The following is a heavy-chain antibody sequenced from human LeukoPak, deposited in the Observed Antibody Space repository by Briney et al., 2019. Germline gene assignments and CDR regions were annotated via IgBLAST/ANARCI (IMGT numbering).Heavy chain of an antibody. D-gene: IGHD6-13*01. CDR1: GIFDDYG. Sequence: GGSLRLSCTGSGIFDDYGMSWVRQAPGKGLEWVAGINWDGGTSAYADAVKGRFTISRDNAKNSLYLQMNSLRVDDMALYYCARDLSSSWFSLAYWGQGTLVTVSS. CDR2: INWDGGTS. CDR3: ARDLSSSWFSLAY. V-gene: IGHV3-20*04. J-gene: IGHJ4*02.